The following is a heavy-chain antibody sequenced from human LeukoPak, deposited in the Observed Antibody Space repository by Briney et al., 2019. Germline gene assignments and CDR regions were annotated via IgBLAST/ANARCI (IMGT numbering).Heavy chain of an antibody. CDR3: ARVGRGSYGAFDI. CDR1: GFTFSDYY. Sequence: GGSLRLSCAASGFTFSDYYMSWIRQAPGKGLEWVSYISSSSSYTNYADSVKGRFTISRANAKNSLYLQMNSLRAEDTAVYYCARVGRGSYGAFDIWGQGTMVTVSS. D-gene: IGHD4-17*01. CDR2: ISSSSSYT. J-gene: IGHJ3*02. V-gene: IGHV3-11*06.